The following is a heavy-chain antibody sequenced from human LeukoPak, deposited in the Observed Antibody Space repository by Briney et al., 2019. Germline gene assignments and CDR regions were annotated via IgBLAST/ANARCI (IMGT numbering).Heavy chain of an antibody. CDR2: IYYSGST. CDR3: ARGLYSSSWYVWFDP. V-gene: IGHV4-59*01. CDR1: GGSISSYY. J-gene: IGHJ5*02. Sequence: PSETLSLTCTVSGGSISSYYWSWIRQPQGKGLEWIGYIYYSGSTNYNPSLKSRVTISVDTSKNQFSLKLSSVTAADTAVYYCARGLYSSSWYVWFDPWGQGTLVAVSS. D-gene: IGHD6-13*01.